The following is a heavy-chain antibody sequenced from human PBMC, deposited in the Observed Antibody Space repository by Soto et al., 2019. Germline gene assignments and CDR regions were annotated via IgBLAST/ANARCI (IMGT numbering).Heavy chain of an antibody. CDR3: ATSRIAVAGNRVNYFDY. V-gene: IGHV1-69*06. CDR2: IIPIFGTA. J-gene: IGHJ4*02. D-gene: IGHD6-19*01. CDR1: GGTFSSYA. Sequence: SVKVSCKASGGTFSSYAISWVRQAPGQGLEWMGGIIPIFGTANYAQKFQGRVTITADKSTSTAYMELSSLRSEDTAVYYCATSRIAVAGNRVNYFDYWGQGTLVTVS.